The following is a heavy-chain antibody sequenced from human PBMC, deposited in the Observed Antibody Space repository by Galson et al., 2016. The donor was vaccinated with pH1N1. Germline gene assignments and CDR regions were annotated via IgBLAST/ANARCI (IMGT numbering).Heavy chain of an antibody. Sequence: SETLSLTCTVSGSSISSGYYWGWIRQPPGKGLEWIGSVFQSGSTYYNPSLKSRVTISLDTSKNQFSLKLNSVTAAYTAVYYWATRMEGTAREYFQEWGMGTLVTVSS. J-gene: IGHJ1*01. CDR2: VFQSGST. CDR1: GSSISSGYY. V-gene: IGHV4-38-2*02. CDR3: ATRMEGTAREYFQE. D-gene: IGHD2-21*02.